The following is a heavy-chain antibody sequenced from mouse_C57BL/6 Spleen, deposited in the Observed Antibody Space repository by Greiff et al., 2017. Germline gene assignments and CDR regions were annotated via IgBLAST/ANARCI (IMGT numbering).Heavy chain of an antibody. Sequence: EVKLMESGGGLVKPGGSLKLSCAASGFTFSGYGMHWVRQAPEKGLEWVAYISSGSSTIYYPDPVKGRFPISRDNAKNTLFLQMTSLRSEDTAMYYCARRDYGSSEWYFDVWGTGTTVTVSS. J-gene: IGHJ1*03. CDR2: ISSGSSTI. CDR1: GFTFSGYG. CDR3: ARRDYGSSEWYFDV. V-gene: IGHV5-17*01. D-gene: IGHD1-1*01.